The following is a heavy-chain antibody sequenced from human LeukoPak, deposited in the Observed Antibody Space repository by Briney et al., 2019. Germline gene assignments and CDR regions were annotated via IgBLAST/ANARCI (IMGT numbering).Heavy chain of an antibody. CDR1: RGSISSYC. CDR2: ISTSGSA. CDR3: ARRLGSSSTGFDY. Sequence: TSETLSLTCSVSRGSISSYCWSWIRQPAGKGLEWIGRISTSGSANYNPSLTSRLTISLDTSKNQFSLKLSSVTAADMAVYYCARRLGSSSTGFDYWGQGTLVTVSS. V-gene: IGHV4-4*07. D-gene: IGHD2-2*01. J-gene: IGHJ4*02.